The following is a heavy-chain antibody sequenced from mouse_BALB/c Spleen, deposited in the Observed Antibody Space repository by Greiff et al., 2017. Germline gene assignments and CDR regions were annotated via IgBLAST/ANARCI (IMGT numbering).Heavy chain of an antibody. Sequence: EVQVVESGGGLVQPGGSRKLSCAASGFTFSSFGMHWVRQAPEKGLEWVAYISSGSSTIYYADTVKGRFTISRDNPKNTLFLQMTSLRSEDTAMYYCARNWERAMDYWGQGTSVTVSS. CDR3: ARNWERAMDY. J-gene: IGHJ4*01. CDR2: ISSGSSTI. D-gene: IGHD4-1*01. V-gene: IGHV5-17*02. CDR1: GFTFSSFG.